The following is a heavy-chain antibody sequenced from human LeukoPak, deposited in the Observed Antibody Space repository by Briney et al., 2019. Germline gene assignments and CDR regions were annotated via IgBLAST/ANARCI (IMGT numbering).Heavy chain of an antibody. CDR2: INGDGDSA. Sequence: GGSLRLSCAASGFTFPDYAIHWVRQAPGKGLEWVSLINGDGDSAFYADSVRGRFTISRDSNKNSLYLEMNSLRTEDTALYFCAKEGFSATTNYFDFWGQGTLVTVSS. V-gene: IGHV3-43*02. D-gene: IGHD2-8*01. CDR1: GFTFPDYA. CDR3: AKEGFSATTNYFDF. J-gene: IGHJ4*02.